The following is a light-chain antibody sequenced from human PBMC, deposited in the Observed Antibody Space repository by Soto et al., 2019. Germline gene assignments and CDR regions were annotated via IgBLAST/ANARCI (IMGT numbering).Light chain of an antibody. J-gene: IGLJ1*01. V-gene: IGLV2-8*01. CDR2: EVN. CDR3: SSYAGSSNV. CDR1: SSDVGGYNY. Sequence: QSVLTQPPSASGSPGQSVAISCTGTSSDVGGYNYVSWYKQHPGKAPKLMIYEVNKRPSGVPDRFSGSKSGNTASLTVSGLQAEDEADYYCSSYAGSSNVFGTGTKVT.